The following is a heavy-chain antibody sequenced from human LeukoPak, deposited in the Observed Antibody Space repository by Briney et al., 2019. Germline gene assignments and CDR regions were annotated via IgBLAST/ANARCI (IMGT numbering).Heavy chain of an antibody. V-gene: IGHV4-59*08. CDR1: GGSISNYY. CDR3: ARSPSRDGFTNLILFEN. J-gene: IGHJ4*02. Sequence: PSETLSLTCTVSGGSISNYYWSWIRQPPGKGLEWIGYIYYSGSTDYNPSLKSRVTISVDTSENHFSLMLTFVTAADTAVYYCARSPSRDGFTNLILFENWGQGTLVTVSS. CDR2: IYYSGST. D-gene: IGHD5-24*01.